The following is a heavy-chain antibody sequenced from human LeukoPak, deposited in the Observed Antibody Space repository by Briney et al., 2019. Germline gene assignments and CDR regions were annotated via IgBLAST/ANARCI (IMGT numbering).Heavy chain of an antibody. Sequence: PGRSLRLSCAASGFTFSSYAMHWVRQAPGKGLEWVAVISYDGSNKYYADSVKGRFTISRDNSKNTLYLQMNSLRAEDTAVYYCARDGSGPYLIVVVPAACDYWGQGTLVTVSS. D-gene: IGHD2-2*01. V-gene: IGHV3-30-3*01. CDR3: ARDGSGPYLIVVVPAACDY. J-gene: IGHJ4*02. CDR1: GFTFSSYA. CDR2: ISYDGSNK.